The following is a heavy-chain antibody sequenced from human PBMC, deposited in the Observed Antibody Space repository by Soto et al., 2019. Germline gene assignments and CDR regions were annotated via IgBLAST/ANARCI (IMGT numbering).Heavy chain of an antibody. CDR2: INAGNGNT. J-gene: IGHJ1*01. CDR1: GYTFTSYA. CDR3: ARDLYYYDSSGYFYKRWFQH. D-gene: IGHD3-22*01. V-gene: IGHV1-3*01. Sequence: ASVKVSCKASGYTFTSYAMHWVRQAPGQRLEWMGWINAGNGNTKYSQKFQGRVTITRDTSASTAYMELSSLRSEDTAVYYCARDLYYYDSSGYFYKRWFQHWGQITRCTVST.